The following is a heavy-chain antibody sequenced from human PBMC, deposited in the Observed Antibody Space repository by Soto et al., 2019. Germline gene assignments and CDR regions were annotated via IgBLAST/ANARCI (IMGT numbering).Heavy chain of an antibody. D-gene: IGHD2-2*01. V-gene: IGHV4-34*01. Sequence: SETLSLTCAVYGGSFSGYYWTWIRKPPGKGLEWIGEINHSGSTNYNPSLKSRFTISVDAAKTQFSQKVRSVIAADTAVYYCARLHRPDTFHYCGMDVWGQGTTVTVSS. CDR2: INHSGST. J-gene: IGHJ6*02. CDR1: GGSFSGYY. CDR3: ARLHRPDTFHYCGMDV.